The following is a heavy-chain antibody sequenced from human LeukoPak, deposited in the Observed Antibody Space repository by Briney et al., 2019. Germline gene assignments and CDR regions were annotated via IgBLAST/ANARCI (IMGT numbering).Heavy chain of an antibody. CDR1: GVSFSGYY. Sequence: PSETLSLTCAVYGVSFSGYYWSWIRQPPGKGLEWIGEINHSGSTNYNPSLKSRVTISVDTSKNQFSLKLSSVTAADTAVYYCARDTNPRAKDYWGQGTLVTVSS. D-gene: IGHD2-2*01. CDR2: INHSGST. CDR3: ARDTNPRAKDY. V-gene: IGHV4-34*01. J-gene: IGHJ4*02.